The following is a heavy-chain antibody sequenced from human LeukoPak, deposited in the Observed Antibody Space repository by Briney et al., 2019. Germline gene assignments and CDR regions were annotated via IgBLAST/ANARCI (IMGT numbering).Heavy chain of an antibody. V-gene: IGHV3-7*01. CDR3: ARASNASVLLWFGEPYYFDY. CDR1: GFTFSNYG. J-gene: IGHJ4*02. Sequence: GGSLRLSCAASGFTFSNYGMHWVRQAPGKGLEWVANIKQDGSEKYYVDSVKGRFTISRDNAKNSLYLQMNSLRAEDTAVYYCARASNASVLLWFGEPYYFDYWGQGTLVTVSP. CDR2: IKQDGSEK. D-gene: IGHD3-10*01.